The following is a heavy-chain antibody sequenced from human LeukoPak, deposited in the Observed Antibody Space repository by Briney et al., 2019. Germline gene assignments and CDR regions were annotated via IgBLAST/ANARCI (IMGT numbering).Heavy chain of an antibody. CDR1: GGSISSGGYY. J-gene: IGHJ4*02. CDR2: IYHGGST. V-gene: IGHV4-30-2*01. CDR3: ARDRGGYTYSHDY. D-gene: IGHD5-18*01. Sequence: SEALSLTCTVSGGSISSGGYYWSWIRQPPGRGLELIGYIYHGGSTYYNPSLKNRVTISVDRSKNQFSLKLSSVTAADTAVYSCARDRGGYTYSHDYWGQGTLVTVSS.